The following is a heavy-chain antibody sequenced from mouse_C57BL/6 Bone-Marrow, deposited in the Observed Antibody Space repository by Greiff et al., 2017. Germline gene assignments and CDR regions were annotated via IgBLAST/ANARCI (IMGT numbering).Heavy chain of an antibody. Sequence: VQLQQPGAELVRPGSSVKLSCKASGYTFTSYWMHWVKQRPIQGLEWIGNIDPSDSETHYNPKFKDKATLTVDTSSSTAYMQLSSLTSEDSAFYYGARSNGDYSYGYFDVWGTGTTVTVSS. CDR3: ARSNGDYSYGYFDV. V-gene: IGHV1-52*01. CDR2: IDPSDSET. D-gene: IGHD2-13*01. J-gene: IGHJ1*03. CDR1: GYTFTSYW.